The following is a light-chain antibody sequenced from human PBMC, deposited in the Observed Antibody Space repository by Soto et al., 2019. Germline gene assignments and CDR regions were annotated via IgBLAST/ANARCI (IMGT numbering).Light chain of an antibody. J-gene: IGKJ1*01. CDR3: QQYNSYSWT. V-gene: IGKV1-5*01. CDR1: QSISSW. CDR2: DAS. Sequence: DIQMTQSPSTLSASVGDRVTITCRASQSISSWLAWYQQKPGKAPKLLIYDASSLESGVPSRFSGSGSGTEFILTFSSLQPDDFATYYCQQYNSYSWTFGQGNKVEIK.